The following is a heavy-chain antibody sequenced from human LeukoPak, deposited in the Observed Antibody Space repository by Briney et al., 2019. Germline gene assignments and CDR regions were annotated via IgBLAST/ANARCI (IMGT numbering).Heavy chain of an antibody. J-gene: IGHJ3*02. CDR1: GYTFISHD. D-gene: IGHD4-23*01. V-gene: IGHV1-8*02. Sequence: ASVKVSCKASGYTFISHDVNWVRQATGQGLEWMGWMNPNSGNTGDAQKFQGRVTITRNTSISTAYMELSSLRSEDTAVYYCARRLGLRWDLQAFDIWGQGTMVTVSS. CDR2: MNPNSGNT. CDR3: ARRLGLRWDLQAFDI.